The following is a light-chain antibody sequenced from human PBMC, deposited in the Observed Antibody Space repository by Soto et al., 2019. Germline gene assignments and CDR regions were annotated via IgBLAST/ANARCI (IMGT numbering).Light chain of an antibody. CDR3: QQYNSYPLT. CDR2: KAS. Sequence: DIQMTQSPSTLSASGGDRVTITCRASQSISSWLAWYQQKPGKAPKLLIYKASSLESGVPSRFSCSGSGTEFILIITSLHPDDFATYYCQQYNSYPLTFGGGTKVEIK. J-gene: IGKJ4*01. CDR1: QSISSW. V-gene: IGKV1-5*03.